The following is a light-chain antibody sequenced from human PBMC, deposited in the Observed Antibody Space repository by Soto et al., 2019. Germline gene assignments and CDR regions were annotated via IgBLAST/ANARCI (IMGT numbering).Light chain of an antibody. CDR1: QSISSW. Sequence: DIQMTQSPSTLSASVGDRVTITCLASQSISSWLAWYQQKPGKAPKLLIYKTSNLQSGVPSRFSGSGSGTEFSLTISSLQPDDFATYYCQQYNSFSLTFGGGTKVDIK. CDR3: QQYNSFSLT. CDR2: KTS. V-gene: IGKV1-5*03. J-gene: IGKJ4*01.